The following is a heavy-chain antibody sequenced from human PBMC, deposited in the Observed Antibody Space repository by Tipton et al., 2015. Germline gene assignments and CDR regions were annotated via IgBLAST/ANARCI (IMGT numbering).Heavy chain of an antibody. Sequence: TLSLTCTVSGGSINFYYWTWIRQPPGKGLEWIGYISYTETSHYNASLKSRVTTSVDTSKNQFSLRLSSVTAADTAVYYCAQINTPTYYFDYWGQGTLVTVSS. CDR2: ISYTETS. CDR3: AQINTPTYYFDY. V-gene: IGHV4-59*12. CDR1: GGSINFYY. D-gene: IGHD5-18*01. J-gene: IGHJ4*02.